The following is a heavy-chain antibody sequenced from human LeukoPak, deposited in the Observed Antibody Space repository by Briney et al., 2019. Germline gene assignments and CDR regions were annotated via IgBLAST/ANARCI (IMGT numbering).Heavy chain of an antibody. Sequence: GASVKVSCKASGYTFISYDIKWVRQATGQGLEWMGWMSPNSGNTGYAQKFQGRITMTKSTSISTAYMELSDLESEDTAVYYCARTPPDYGIDYWGQGTLVTVSS. CDR3: ARTPPDYGIDY. D-gene: IGHD4-17*01. CDR2: MSPNSGNT. V-gene: IGHV1-8*01. CDR1: GYTFISYD. J-gene: IGHJ4*02.